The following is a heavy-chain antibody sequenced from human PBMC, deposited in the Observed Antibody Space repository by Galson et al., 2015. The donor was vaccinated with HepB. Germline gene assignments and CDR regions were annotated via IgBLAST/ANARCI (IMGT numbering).Heavy chain of an antibody. V-gene: IGHV3-30*18. CDR3: AKAGSYDAFDI. D-gene: IGHD3-10*01. J-gene: IGHJ3*02. CDR2: ISYDGSNK. Sequence: SLRLSCAAPGFTFSSYGMHWVRQAPGKGLEWVAVISYDGSNKYYADSVKGRFTISRDSSKNTLYLQMNSLRAEDTAVYYCAKAGSYDAFDIWGQGTMVTVSS. CDR1: GFTFSSYG.